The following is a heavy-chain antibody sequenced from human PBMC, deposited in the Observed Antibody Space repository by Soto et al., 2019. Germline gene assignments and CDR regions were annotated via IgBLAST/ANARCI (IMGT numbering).Heavy chain of an antibody. J-gene: IGHJ4*02. CDR1: GFTVTGYA. Sequence: TGGSLRLSCAASGFTVTGYAVSWVRHGPGKGLEWVSGISGSGSSTEYADSVKGRFIISRDSSNNTVYLQMNSLTAEDTAMYYCAKSIIAAGTYHFDNWGQGALVTVSS. D-gene: IGHD6-13*01. V-gene: IGHV3-23*01. CDR3: AKSIIAAGTYHFDN. CDR2: ISGSGSST.